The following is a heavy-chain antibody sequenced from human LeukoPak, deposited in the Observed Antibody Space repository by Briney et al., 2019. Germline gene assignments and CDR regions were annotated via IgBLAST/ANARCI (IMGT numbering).Heavy chain of an antibody. CDR2: INPNSGGT. CDR3: VGSGVYYYYMDV. V-gene: IGHV1-2*02. J-gene: IGHJ6*03. D-gene: IGHD3-10*01. CDR1: GYTFGTHW. Sequence: ASVKVSCKASGYTFGTHWMHWVRQAPGQGLEWMGWINPNSGGTNYAQKFQGRVTMTRDTSISTAYMELSRLRSDDTAVYYCVGSGVYYYYMDVWGKGTTVTISS.